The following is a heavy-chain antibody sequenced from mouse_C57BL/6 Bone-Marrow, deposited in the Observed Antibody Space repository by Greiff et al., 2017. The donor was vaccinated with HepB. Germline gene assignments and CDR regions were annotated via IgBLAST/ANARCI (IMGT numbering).Heavy chain of an antibody. CDR2: ISYDGSN. D-gene: IGHD1-1*01. Sequence: VQLKESGPGLVKPSQSLSLTCSVTGYSITSGYYWNWIRQFPGNKLEWMGYISYDGSNNYNPSLKNRISITRDTSKNQFFLKLNSVTTEDTATYYCAKIYYYGSSYNYYAMDYWGQGTSVTVSS. J-gene: IGHJ4*01. V-gene: IGHV3-6*01. CDR3: AKIYYYGSSYNYYAMDY. CDR1: GYSITSGYY.